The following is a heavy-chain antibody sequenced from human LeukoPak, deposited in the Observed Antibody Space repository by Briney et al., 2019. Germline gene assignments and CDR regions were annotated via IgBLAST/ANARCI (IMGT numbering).Heavy chain of an antibody. J-gene: IGHJ4*02. CDR3: ASFGDYYDSSGSDY. CDR2: ISSSSSTI. CDR1: GLRFSSYW. V-gene: IGHV3-48*01. Sequence: GGSLRLSCAASGLRFSSYWMDWVRQAPGKGLEWVSYISSSSSTIYYADSVKGRFTISRDNAKNSLYLQMNSLRAEDTAVYYCASFGDYYDSSGSDYWGQGTLVTVSS. D-gene: IGHD3-22*01.